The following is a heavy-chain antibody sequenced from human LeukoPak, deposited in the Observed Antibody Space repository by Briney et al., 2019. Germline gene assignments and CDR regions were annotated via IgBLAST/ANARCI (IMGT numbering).Heavy chain of an antibody. V-gene: IGHV4-4*07. CDR2: IYTTGST. CDR1: GGSISSNY. Sequence: SETLSLTCTVSGGSISSNYWSWIRQPAGKGLEWIGRIYTTGSTNYYPSLKSRVTTSVDKSKNQFSLKLSSVTAADTAVYYCARDTGYCSTTSCYGFDYWGQGTLVTVSS. J-gene: IGHJ4*02. CDR3: ARDTGYCSTTSCYGFDY. D-gene: IGHD2-2*01.